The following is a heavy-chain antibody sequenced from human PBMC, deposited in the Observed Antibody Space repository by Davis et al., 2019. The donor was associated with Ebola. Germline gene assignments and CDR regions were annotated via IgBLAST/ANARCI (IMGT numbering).Heavy chain of an antibody. CDR2: VRSHGSDD. Sequence: GGSLRLSCAASGFTFNIFDMHWVRQAPGRGLEWVAFVRSHGSDDHYGDSVKGRFTISRDNSKNTLYLQMNSLRPEDTAVYYCARDSDDYCFDYWGQGTLVTVSS. CDR1: GFTFNIFD. CDR3: ARDSDDYCFDY. V-gene: IGHV3-30*02. J-gene: IGHJ4*02. D-gene: IGHD2-21*02.